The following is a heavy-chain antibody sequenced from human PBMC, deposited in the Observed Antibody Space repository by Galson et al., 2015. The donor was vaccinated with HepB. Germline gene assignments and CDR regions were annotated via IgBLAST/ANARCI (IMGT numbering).Heavy chain of an antibody. D-gene: IGHD2-8*01. CDR1: GGSFSGYY. V-gene: IGHV4-34*01. CDR2: INHSGST. CDR3: ARDKWSAFDY. Sequence: SETLSLTCAVYGGSFSGYYWSWIRQPPGKGLEWIGEINHSGSTNYNPSLKSRVTISVDTSRNQFSLKLSSVTAADTAVYYCARDKWSAFDYWGQGILVTVSS. J-gene: IGHJ4*02.